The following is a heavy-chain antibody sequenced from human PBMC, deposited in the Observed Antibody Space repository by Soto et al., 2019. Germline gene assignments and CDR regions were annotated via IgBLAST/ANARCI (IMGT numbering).Heavy chain of an antibody. Sequence: QVHLVQSGAEVKMPGASVKVSCKASGFTFTSYAFTWVRQAPGQGLEWMGWISAYNGNTNYARNLRVRVTITTDSSTSTVYMELGSLTSDATAVSFCARDFTVLPPVGVDSCVQGTLVSVSA. CDR1: GFTFTSYA. CDR2: ISAYNGNT. V-gene: IGHV1-18*01. CDR3: ARDFTVLPPVGVDS. D-gene: IGHD3-9*01. J-gene: IGHJ4*02.